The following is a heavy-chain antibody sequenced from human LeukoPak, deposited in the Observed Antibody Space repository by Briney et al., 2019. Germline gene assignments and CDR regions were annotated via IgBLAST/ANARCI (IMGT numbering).Heavy chain of an antibody. D-gene: IGHD3-3*01. CDR2: IYHSGST. CDR3: ARASVGGLPNY. Sequence: SQTLSLTCAVSGGSISSGGYSWSWIRQPPGKGLEWIGYIYHSGSTYYNPSLKSRVTISVDRSKNQFSLKLSSVTAADTAVYYCARASVGGLPNYWGQGTLVTVSS. J-gene: IGHJ4*02. CDR1: GGSISSGGYS. V-gene: IGHV4-30-2*01.